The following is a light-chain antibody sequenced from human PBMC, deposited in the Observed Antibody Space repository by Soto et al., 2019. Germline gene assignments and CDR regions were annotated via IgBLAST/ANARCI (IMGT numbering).Light chain of an antibody. CDR1: QSISSW. CDR2: DVS. J-gene: IGKJ1*01. CDR3: QQYNTFWT. V-gene: IGKV1-5*01. Sequence: DIKMNQSPSTLSASVGDRVTIACRASQSISSWLAWYQQKPGKAPKLLIYDVSNLESGVPSRFSGSGSGTEFTLTISSLQPDDVATYYCQQYNTFWTFGQGTNVDIK.